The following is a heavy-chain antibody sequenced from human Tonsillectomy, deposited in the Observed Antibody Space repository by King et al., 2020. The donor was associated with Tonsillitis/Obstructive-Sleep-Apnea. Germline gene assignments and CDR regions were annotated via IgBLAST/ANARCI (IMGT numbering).Heavy chain of an antibody. Sequence: VQSGGSLRLSCAASGFTFSRFVMSWVRQAPGKGLNWVSAISSTGAGTYYADSVKGRFTISRDNSKNTLYLQMSSLRAEDTAVYYCACAYYDFWSGSGALDYWGQGTLVTVSS. V-gene: IGHV3-23*01. CDR3: ACAYYDFWSGSGALDY. D-gene: IGHD3-3*01. CDR1: GFTFSRFV. CDR2: ISSTGAGT. J-gene: IGHJ4*02.